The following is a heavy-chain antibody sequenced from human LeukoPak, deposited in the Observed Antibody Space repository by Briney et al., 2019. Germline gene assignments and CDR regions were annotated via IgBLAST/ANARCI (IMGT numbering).Heavy chain of an antibody. CDR2: ISGSGGST. D-gene: IGHD3-9*01. CDR1: GFTFNIYA. J-gene: IGHJ4*02. Sequence: PGGSLRLSCAASGFTFNIYAMNWVRQAPGKGLEWVSAISGSGGSTYYADSVKGRFTISRDNSKNTLYLQMNSLRAEDTAVYYCVGDDILTGYYSGDYWGQGTLVTVSS. CDR3: VGDDILTGYYSGDY. V-gene: IGHV3-23*01.